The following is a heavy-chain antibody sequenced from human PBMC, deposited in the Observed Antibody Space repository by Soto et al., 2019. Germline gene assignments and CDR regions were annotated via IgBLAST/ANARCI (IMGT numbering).Heavy chain of an antibody. V-gene: IGHV4-34*01. CDR1: GGSFSGYY. J-gene: IGHJ4*02. CDR2: ISHSGST. D-gene: IGHD2-8*01. CDR3: ARDGSSILNRDLDY. Sequence: SETLSLTCAVYGGSFSGYYWSWIRQPPGKGLEWIGEISHSGSTNYNPSLKSRVTISVDTSKNQFSLKLSSVTAADTAVYYCARDGSSILNRDLDYRAQRTLDTGSS.